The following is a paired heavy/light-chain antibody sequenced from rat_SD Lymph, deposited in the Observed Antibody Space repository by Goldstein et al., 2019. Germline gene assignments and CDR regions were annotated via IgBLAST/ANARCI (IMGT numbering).Heavy chain of an antibody. CDR3: ARGYNWGDWFAY. Sequence: AVQLVESGGGLVQPGKSLKLSCSASGFTFSSYGMHWIRQAPGKGLDWVAYISSSSGTVYADAVKERFTISRDNAKNTLYLQLNSLKSEDTAIYYCARGYNWGDWFAYWGQGTLVTVSS. CDR1: GFTFSSYG. D-gene: IGHD1-5*01. V-gene: IGHV5-62*01. J-gene: IGHJ3*01. CDR2: ISSSSGT.
Light chain of an antibody. V-gene: IGKV9S2*01. CDR1: QSLLYTDGKHY. J-gene: IGKJ1*01. Sequence: QITLTQQAESLWVSPGEKVSITCRASQSLLYTDGKHYLSWYQQRPGQTTKALIYHASIRTDGVPTRFIGSGSGTEFTLSIEDVQPEDIALYYCLQTLKKPSFGGGTKLELK. CDR2: HAS. CDR3: LQTLKKPS.